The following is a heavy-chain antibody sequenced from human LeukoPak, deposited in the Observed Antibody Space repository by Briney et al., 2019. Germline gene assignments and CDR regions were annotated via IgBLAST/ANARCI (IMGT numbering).Heavy chain of an antibody. J-gene: IGHJ3*02. CDR2: IVVGSGNT. CDR1: GFTFTSSA. V-gene: IGHV1-58*02. D-gene: IGHD1-26*01. Sequence: ASVKLSCKASGFTFTSSAMQWVRQARGQRLEWIGWIVVGSGNTNYAQKFQERVTITRDMSTSTAYMELSSLRSEDTAVYYCAACYSGSYFGAFDIWGQRTMVAVSS. CDR3: AACYSGSYFGAFDI.